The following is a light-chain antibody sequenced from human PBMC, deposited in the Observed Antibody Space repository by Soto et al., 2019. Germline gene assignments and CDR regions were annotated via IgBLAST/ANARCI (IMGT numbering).Light chain of an antibody. CDR3: QQYGSSPGT. CDR1: QSVSSNF. J-gene: IGKJ2*02. Sequence: EIVLTQSPGTLSLSPGERDTLSCRASQSVSSNFLAWYQQKPGQAPKLLIPGASSRSTGIPDRFSGSGSGTDFTLTISRLEPEDFALYSCQQYGSSPGTFGQGTKLEIK. V-gene: IGKV3-20*01. CDR2: GAS.